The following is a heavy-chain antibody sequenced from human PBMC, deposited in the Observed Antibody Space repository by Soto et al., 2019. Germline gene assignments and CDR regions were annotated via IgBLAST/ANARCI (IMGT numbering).Heavy chain of an antibody. CDR2: ISGSGGST. CDR3: AKAGTNYDFWNGLRTIDFDY. CDR1: GFTFSSYA. D-gene: IGHD3-3*01. V-gene: IGHV3-23*01. Sequence: SASGFTFSSYAMSWVRQAPGKGLEWVSAISGSGGSTYYADSVKGRFTISRDNSKNTLYLQMNSLRAEDTAVYYCAKAGTNYDFWNGLRTIDFDYWGQGTLVTVSS. J-gene: IGHJ4*02.